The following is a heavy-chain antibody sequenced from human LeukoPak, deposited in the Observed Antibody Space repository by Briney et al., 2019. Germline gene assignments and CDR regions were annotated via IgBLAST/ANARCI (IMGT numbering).Heavy chain of an antibody. J-gene: IGHJ4*02. CDR1: GFTFSSYE. D-gene: IGHD6-13*01. Sequence: GGSLRLSCAASGFTFSSYEMNWVRQAPGKGLEWVSYISSSGSTIYYADSVKGRFTISRDNAKNSLYLQMNSLRAEDAAVYYCAIIAAAGFDYWGQGTLVTVSS. V-gene: IGHV3-48*03. CDR3: AIIAAAGFDY. CDR2: ISSSGSTI.